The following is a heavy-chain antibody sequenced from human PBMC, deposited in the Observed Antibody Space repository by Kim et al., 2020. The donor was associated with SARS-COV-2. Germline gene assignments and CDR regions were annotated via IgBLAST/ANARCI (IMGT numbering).Heavy chain of an antibody. V-gene: IGHV1-2*02. CDR2: SGGT. D-gene: IGHD3-10*01. Sequence: SGGTNYAQKFQGRVTMTRDTSISTAYMELSRLRSDDTAVYYCARVGDYSYWGQGTLVTVSS. CDR3: ARVGDYSY. J-gene: IGHJ4*02.